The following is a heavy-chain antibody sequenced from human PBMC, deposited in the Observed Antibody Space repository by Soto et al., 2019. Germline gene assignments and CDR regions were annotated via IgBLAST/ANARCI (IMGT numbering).Heavy chain of an antibody. CDR1: GGSISSYY. CDR3: AREGYSSGYYYYYGMDV. J-gene: IGHJ6*02. V-gene: IGHV4-59*12. Sequence: PSETLSLTCTVSGGSISSYYWSWIRQPPGKGLEWIGDIYHSGSTNYNPSLKSRVTISVDTSKNQFSLKLSSVTAADTAVYYCAREGYSSGYYYYYGMDVWGQGTTVTVSS. D-gene: IGHD3-22*01. CDR2: IYHSGST.